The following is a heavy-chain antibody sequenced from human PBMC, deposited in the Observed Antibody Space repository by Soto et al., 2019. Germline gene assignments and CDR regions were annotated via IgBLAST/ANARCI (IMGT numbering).Heavy chain of an antibody. CDR1: GFSFSAYA. Sequence: GGSLRLSCVGSGFSFSAYAMNWVRQAPGKGLQWVSGLFGSGGGKNYADSVRGRFTVSRDNSNNTLYLQMNSLRDEDMAVYYCARGLVEKLLWFGELLYGNWFDPWGQGTLVTVSS. J-gene: IGHJ5*02. CDR3: ARGLVEKLLWFGELLYGNWFDP. V-gene: IGHV3-23*01. CDR2: LFGSGGGK. D-gene: IGHD3-10*01.